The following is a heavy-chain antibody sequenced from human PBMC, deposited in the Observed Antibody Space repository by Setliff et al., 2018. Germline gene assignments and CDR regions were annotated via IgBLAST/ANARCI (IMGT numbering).Heavy chain of an antibody. J-gene: IGHJ5*02. D-gene: IGHD3-10*01. CDR3: ARERGFAGFYGAWTHQSFDL. CDR2: ISSIGNT. CDR1: GGSISGSY. V-gene: IGHV4-4*08. Sequence: SETLSLTCTVSGGSISGSYWSWIRQPPGKGLEWIGCISSIGNTYYNPSLGSRLTISADTSNNQFSLNLISVTAADTAVDYCARERGFAGFYGAWTHQSFDLWGQGSLVTVSS.